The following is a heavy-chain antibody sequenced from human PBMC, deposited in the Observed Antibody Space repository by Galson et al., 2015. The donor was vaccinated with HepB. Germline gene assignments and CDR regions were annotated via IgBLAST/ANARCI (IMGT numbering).Heavy chain of an antibody. CDR2: ISYDGSNK. Sequence: SLRLSCAASGFTFSSYGMHWVRQAPGKGLEWVAVISYDGSNKYYADSVKGRFTISRDNSKNTLYLQMNSLRAEDTAVYYCAKDRVGYASNMDVWGKGTTVTVSS. V-gene: IGHV3-30*18. D-gene: IGHD5-12*01. CDR1: GFTFSSYG. CDR3: AKDRVGYASNMDV. J-gene: IGHJ6*03.